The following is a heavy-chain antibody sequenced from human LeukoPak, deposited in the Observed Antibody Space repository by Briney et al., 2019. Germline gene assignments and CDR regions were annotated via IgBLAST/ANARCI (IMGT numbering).Heavy chain of an antibody. CDR1: RLPFSIAW. D-gene: IGHD3-22*01. J-gene: IGHJ4*02. CDR3: TTPVHYSDSSFDF. V-gene: IGHV3-15*01. CDR2: IKSRADGGTT. Sequence: GGSLRLSCAGSRLPFSIAWMTWVRQAPGKGLEWVGRIKSRADGGTTDYAAPVKGRFDISRDDSKSTVYLQMNSLRTEDTAVYYCTTPVHYSDSSFDFWGQGTLVTVSS.